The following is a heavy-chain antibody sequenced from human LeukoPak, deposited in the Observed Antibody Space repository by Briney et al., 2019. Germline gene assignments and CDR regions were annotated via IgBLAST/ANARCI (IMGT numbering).Heavy chain of an antibody. Sequence: GGSLGLSCAASGFTVSSNYMSWVRQAPGKGLEWVSVIYSGGSTYYADSVKGRFTISRDNSKNTLYLQMNSLRAEDTAVYYCASREAYWGQGTLVTVSS. CDR3: ASREAY. CDR2: IYSGGST. V-gene: IGHV3-66*01. CDR1: GFTVSSNY. J-gene: IGHJ4*02.